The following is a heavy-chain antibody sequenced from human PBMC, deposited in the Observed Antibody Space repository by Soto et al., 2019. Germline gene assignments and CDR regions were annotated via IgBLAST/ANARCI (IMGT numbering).Heavy chain of an antibody. J-gene: IGHJ6*02. CDR3: ARDQGGSGYYDYGMDV. V-gene: IGHV1-2*04. CDR1: GYTFTGYY. Sequence: ASVKVSCKASGYTFTGYYMHWVRQAPGQGLEWMGWINPNSGGTNYAQKFQGWVTMTRDTSISTAYMELSRLRSDDTAVYYCARDQGGSGYYDYGMDVWGQGTTVTVSS. CDR2: INPNSGGT. D-gene: IGHD6-19*01.